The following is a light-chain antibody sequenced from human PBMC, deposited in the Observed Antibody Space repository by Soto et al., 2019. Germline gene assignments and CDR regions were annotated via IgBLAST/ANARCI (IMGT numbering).Light chain of an antibody. CDR3: QQSYSTPRT. V-gene: IGKV1-39*01. CDR2: AAS. CDR1: QSISSY. Sequence: DIQMTQSPSSLSASVGYRVTITCXASQSISSYLNWYQQKPGKAPKLVIYAASSLQSGVPSRFSGSGAGTDFTLTISSLQPEDFATYYCQQSYSTPRTFGQGTKVDIK. J-gene: IGKJ1*01.